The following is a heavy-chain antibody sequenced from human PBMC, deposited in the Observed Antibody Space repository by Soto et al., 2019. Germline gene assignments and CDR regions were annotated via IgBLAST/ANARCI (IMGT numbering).Heavy chain of an antibody. Sequence: QVQLVQSGAEVKKPGASVKVSCKASGYTFTGYYMHWVRQAPGQGLEWMGWINPNSGGTNYAQKFQGRVTMTRDTSISTTYMELSRLRYDDTAVYYCARDRFPSKYSSGGNNWFDPWGQGTLVTVSS. J-gene: IGHJ5*02. V-gene: IGHV1-2*02. CDR2: INPNSGGT. CDR3: ARDRFPSKYSSGGNNWFDP. CDR1: GYTFTGYY. D-gene: IGHD6-19*01.